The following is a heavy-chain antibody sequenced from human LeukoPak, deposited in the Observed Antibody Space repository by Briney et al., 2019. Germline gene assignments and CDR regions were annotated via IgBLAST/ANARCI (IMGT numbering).Heavy chain of an antibody. V-gene: IGHV4-4*07. CDR1: GSSISGYY. J-gene: IGHJ4*02. Sequence: PSETLSLTCTVSGSSISGYYWSWIRQPAGKGLEWIGRIYTTGGTNYNPSLKSRVTMSLDTSKNQFSLILSSVTAADTAVYYCARDGRSRYASSHYWGQGTLVTVSS. D-gene: IGHD3-16*01. CDR3: ARDGRSRYASSHY. CDR2: IYTTGGT.